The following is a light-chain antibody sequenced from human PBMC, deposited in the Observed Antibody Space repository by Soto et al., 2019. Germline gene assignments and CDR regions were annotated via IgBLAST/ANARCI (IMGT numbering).Light chain of an antibody. CDR1: ESVRSN. CDR3: QHYHNWPRT. J-gene: IGKJ2*01. CDR2: DAS. V-gene: IGKV3-15*01. Sequence: EIVMTQSPATLTVSPGERATLSCRASESVRSNLAWFQQKPGQAPRLLIQDASTRATGIPARFSGSGFGTEFTLTISGLQSEDFAVYYCQHYHNWPRTFGQGTKVDIK.